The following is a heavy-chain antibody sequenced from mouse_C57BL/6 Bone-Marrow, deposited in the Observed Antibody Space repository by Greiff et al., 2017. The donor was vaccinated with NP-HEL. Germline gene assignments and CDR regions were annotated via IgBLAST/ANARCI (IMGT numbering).Heavy chain of an antibody. CDR2: LSDGGSYP. J-gene: IGHJ4*01. CDR1: GFTFSSYA. V-gene: IGHV5-4*01. D-gene: IGHD2-10*01. CDR3: AIDGPSYGKNYAKDY. Sequence: EVQLVESGGGLVKPGGSLKLSCAASGFTFSSYAMSWVRQTPEKRLEWVATLSDGGSYPYYPDNVKGRFPFSSDNAKNNQYQQMSQLKSEDTAMYYGAIDGPSYGKNYAKDYWGQGTSVTVAS.